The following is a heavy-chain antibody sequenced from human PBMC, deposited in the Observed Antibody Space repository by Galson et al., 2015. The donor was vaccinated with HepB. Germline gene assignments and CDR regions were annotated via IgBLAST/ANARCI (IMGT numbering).Heavy chain of an antibody. V-gene: IGHV3-48*03. CDR2: ISRGGEIL. CDR3: ARADRSPDSRHCYYGMDV. CDR1: SFRINHYE. D-gene: IGHD4-11*01. Sequence: SLRLSCAPSSFRINHYEMNWVRQAPGKGLEWVAQISRGGEILFYADSVKGRFTMSRDYGNNTVYLQMKSLTADDTALYFCARADRSPDSRHCYYGMDVWGQGTRVTVSS. J-gene: IGHJ6*02.